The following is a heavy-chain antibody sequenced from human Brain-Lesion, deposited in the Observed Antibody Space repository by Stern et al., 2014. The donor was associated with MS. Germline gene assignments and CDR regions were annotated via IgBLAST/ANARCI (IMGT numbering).Heavy chain of an antibody. D-gene: IGHD3-16*01. CDR1: GYSFTRNW. V-gene: IGHV5-10-1*01. CDR3: ARHMGEGLSIDY. J-gene: IGHJ4*02. CDR2: IDPSDSNP. Sequence: EVQLVESGAEVKKPGESLRISCQGSGYSFTRNWISWVRQMPGKGLEWMGRIDPSDSNPNYSPSFQGRVTISADKSINTAYLDWRSLKASDTAMYYCARHMGEGLSIDYWGQGTLVTVSS.